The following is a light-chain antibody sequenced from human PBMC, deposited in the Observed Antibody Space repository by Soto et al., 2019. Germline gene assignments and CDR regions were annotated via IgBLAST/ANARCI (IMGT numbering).Light chain of an antibody. V-gene: IGKV3-20*01. CDR2: GAS. CDR1: QSVNSNY. CDR3: QQYGSSPTWT. J-gene: IGKJ1*01. Sequence: ESVLTQSPGTLSLSPGERATLSCRASQSVNSNYLASYQQKPGQAPRLLIYGASTRATGIPDRFSGSGSGTDFTLTISRLEPEDSAVYYCQQYGSSPTWTFGQGTKVDIK.